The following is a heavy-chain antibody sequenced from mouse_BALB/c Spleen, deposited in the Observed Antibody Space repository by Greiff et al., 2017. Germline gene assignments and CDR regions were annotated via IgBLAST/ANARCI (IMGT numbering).Heavy chain of an antibody. V-gene: IGHV5-6-5*01. CDR3: ARGTVPYYFDY. CDR2: ISSGGST. CDR1: GFTFSSYA. Sequence: EVMLVESGGGLVKPGGSLKLSCAASGFTFSSYAMSWVRQTPEKRLEWVASISSGGSTYYPDSVKGRFTISRDNARNILYLQMSSLRSEDTAMYYCARGTVPYYFDYWGQGTTLTVSS. J-gene: IGHJ2*01. D-gene: IGHD1-1*01.